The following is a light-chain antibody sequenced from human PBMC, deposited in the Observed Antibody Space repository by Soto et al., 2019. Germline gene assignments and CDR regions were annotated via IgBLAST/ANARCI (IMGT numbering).Light chain of an antibody. CDR2: LNNDGSH. Sequence: VVTQSPSASASLGASVKLTCTLSGGHSSYAIAWHQQQPEKGPRYLMNLNNDGSHTKGDGIPDRFSGSSSGAERYLTISSLQSEDEADYYCQTWATGIRVFGGGTQLTVL. CDR1: GGHSSYA. V-gene: IGLV4-69*01. CDR3: QTWATGIRV. J-gene: IGLJ3*02.